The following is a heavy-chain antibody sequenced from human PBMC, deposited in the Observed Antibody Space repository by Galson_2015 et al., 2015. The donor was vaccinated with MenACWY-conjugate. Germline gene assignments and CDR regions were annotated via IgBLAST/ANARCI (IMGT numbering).Heavy chain of an antibody. D-gene: IGHD1-1*01. CDR3: ARDDRGSFYNTLYWFDP. CDR1: GDTSSSDS. V-gene: IGHV1-69*13. Sequence: SVKVSCKVSGDTSSSDSISWVRQAPGQGLELMGGIITLSGNTNYVEKFQGRVTITADSSTDTVYMELSRLKSEDTAMYYCARDDRGSFYNTLYWFDPWGQGTQVTVSS. J-gene: IGHJ5*02. CDR2: IITLSGNT.